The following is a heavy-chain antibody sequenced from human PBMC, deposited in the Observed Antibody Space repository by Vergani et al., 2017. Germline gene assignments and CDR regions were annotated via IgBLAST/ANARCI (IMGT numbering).Heavy chain of an antibody. Sequence: QVQLVQSGAEVKKPGSSVRVSCKTSGGAFSTYAINWVRQAPGQGLEWMGAIIPNFSPARSAQKFQGRVTITADESTRTVYMELNSLRSDDSAVYYCARGRMGVRFRHPRYYGMDVWVQGTKVAVSS. CDR3: ARGRMGVRFRHPRYYGMDV. CDR2: IIPNFSPA. V-gene: IGHV1-69*12. CDR1: GGAFSTYA. D-gene: IGHD2-8*01. J-gene: IGHJ6*02.